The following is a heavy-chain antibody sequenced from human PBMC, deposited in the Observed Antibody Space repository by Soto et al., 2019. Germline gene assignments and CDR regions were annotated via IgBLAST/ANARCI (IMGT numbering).Heavy chain of an antibody. D-gene: IGHD6-19*01. Sequence: GGSLRLSCAASGFTFSSYAMHWVRQAPGKGLEWVAVISYDGSNKYYADSVKGRFTISRDNSKNTLYLQMNSLRVEDTAVYYCARDTMMAGDDYYYGMDGWGQGTTVTVSS. CDR3: ARDTMMAGDDYYYGMDG. V-gene: IGHV3-30-3*01. J-gene: IGHJ6*02. CDR1: GFTFSSYA. CDR2: ISYDGSNK.